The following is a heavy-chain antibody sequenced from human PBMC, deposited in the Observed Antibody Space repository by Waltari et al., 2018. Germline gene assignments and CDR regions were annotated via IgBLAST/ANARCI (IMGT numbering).Heavy chain of an antibody. D-gene: IGHD1-26*01. Sequence: QVQLVQSGAEVKKPGSSVKVSCKASGGTFSTYTISWVRQAPGQGLEWMGRSAPILCPANYAQKCQGRLTITADKSTSTAYMELSSLRSEDTAVYYCAFAGVTTYSGSLDSWGQGTLVTVSS. V-gene: IGHV1-69*08. CDR1: GGTFSTYT. J-gene: IGHJ4*02. CDR2: SAPILCPA. CDR3: AFAGVTTYSGSLDS.